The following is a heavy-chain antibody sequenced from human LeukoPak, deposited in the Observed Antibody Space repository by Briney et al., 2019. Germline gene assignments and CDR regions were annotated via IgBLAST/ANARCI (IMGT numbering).Heavy chain of an antibody. Sequence: GGSLRLSCAASGFTFSSYAMHWVRQAPGKGLEWVAVISYDGSNKYYADSVKGRFTISRDNSKNTLYLQMNSLRAEDTAVYYCARAAYDSSGYLTLWGQGTLVTVSS. CDR3: ARAAYDSSGYLTL. J-gene: IGHJ4*02. V-gene: IGHV3-30*04. CDR2: ISYDGSNK. D-gene: IGHD3-22*01. CDR1: GFTFSSYA.